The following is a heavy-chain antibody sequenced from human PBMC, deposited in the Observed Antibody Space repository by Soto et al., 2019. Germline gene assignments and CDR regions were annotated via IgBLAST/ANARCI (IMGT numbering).Heavy chain of an antibody. J-gene: IGHJ6*02. D-gene: IGHD3-10*01. Sequence: ASVKVSCKASGYTFTSYAMHWVRQAPGEGLEWLGWINTHNGNTNYAQNLQGRVFMTADTSTNTAYMELRSLRSDDTAIYYCTREGSAPYYYYAMDAWGQGTTVTVSS. CDR1: GYTFTSYA. V-gene: IGHV1-18*01. CDR3: TREGSAPYYYYAMDA. CDR2: INTHNGNT.